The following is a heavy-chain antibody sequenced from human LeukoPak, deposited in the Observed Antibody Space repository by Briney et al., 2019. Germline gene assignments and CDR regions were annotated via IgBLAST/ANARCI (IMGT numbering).Heavy chain of an antibody. CDR3: ARGCSSTTCSWPFDY. CDR1: RYTFTSYD. CDR2: MRPNSGNT. J-gene: IGHJ4*02. D-gene: IGHD2-2*01. V-gene: IGHV1-8*01. Sequence: ASVKVSCKAPRYTFTSYDIHWVRQATGQGLEWMGWMRPNSGNTVYAQKLQGRVTMTRNTSISTAYMELSSLSSEDTAVYYCARGCSSTTCSWPFDYWGQGTLVTVSS.